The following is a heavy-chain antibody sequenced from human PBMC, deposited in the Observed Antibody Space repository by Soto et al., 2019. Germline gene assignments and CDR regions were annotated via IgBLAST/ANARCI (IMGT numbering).Heavy chain of an antibody. CDR3: ARGRGRYSSGWSWFDP. CDR1: GGTIRSPDW. J-gene: IGHJ5*02. Sequence: PSETLSLTCGVSGGTIRSPDWWTWVRQPPGKGLEWIGEIFQSGSTNYTPSLESRVTISVDKSKNQFSLTLPSVTDADTAVYFCARGRGRYSSGWSWFDPWGQGILVTVSS. V-gene: IGHV4-4*02. D-gene: IGHD6-19*01. CDR2: IFQSGST.